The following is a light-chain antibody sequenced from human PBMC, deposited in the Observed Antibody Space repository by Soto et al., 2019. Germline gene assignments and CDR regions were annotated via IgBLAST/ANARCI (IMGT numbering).Light chain of an antibody. CDR1: QTMNHY. CDR3: QQTDRSPWT. Sequence: DIQMTQSPSSLSASVGDRVTITCRASQTMNHYLNWYQQKPGAAPKLLIYATSNLETGVPSKFRGSGSGTEFTLTISSLQPDDFATHFCQQTDRSPWTFGPGTRVEVK. V-gene: IGKV1-39*01. J-gene: IGKJ1*01. CDR2: ATS.